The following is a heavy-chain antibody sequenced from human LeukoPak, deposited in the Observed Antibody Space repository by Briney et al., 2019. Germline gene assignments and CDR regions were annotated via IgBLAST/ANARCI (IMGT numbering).Heavy chain of an antibody. D-gene: IGHD3-22*01. CDR2: ISAKNGNT. V-gene: IGHV1-18*01. Sequence: ASVKVSCKASGCTFTNDGISWVRQAPGQGLQWMGWISAKNGNTKYAEKFQGRGTMTTDTSTNTAYMELRSLRSDDTAVYYCASDRQDYYDSSGYFDNWGQGTLVTVSS. J-gene: IGHJ4*02. CDR1: GCTFTNDG. CDR3: ASDRQDYYDSSGYFDN.